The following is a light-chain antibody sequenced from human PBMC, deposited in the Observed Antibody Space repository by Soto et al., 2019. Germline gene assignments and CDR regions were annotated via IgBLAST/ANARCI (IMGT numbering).Light chain of an antibody. CDR2: GAS. CDR3: QQYNNWPLT. V-gene: IGKV3-15*01. Sequence: EIVMTQSPATLSVSPGERATLSCSASQSVSSKLAWYQQKPGQAPRLLIYGASTGAAGVPARFSGSGSGTEFTLTISSLQAEDFAVYYCQQYNNWPLTFGGGTKVEIK. CDR1: QSVSSK. J-gene: IGKJ4*01.